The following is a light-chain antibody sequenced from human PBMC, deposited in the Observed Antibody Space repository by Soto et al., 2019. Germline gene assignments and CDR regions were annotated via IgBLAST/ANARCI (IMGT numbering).Light chain of an antibody. CDR1: QSISSN. J-gene: IGKJ2*01. V-gene: IGKV3-15*01. CDR2: GAS. CDR3: QQYNNWRPYT. Sequence: EIVMTQSPATLSVSPGERATLSCRASQSISSNLAWYQRRPGQAPRLPIYGASARATGIPARFSGSGSGTEFTLTISSLQSEDFAVYYCQQYNNWRPYTFGQGTKVEIK.